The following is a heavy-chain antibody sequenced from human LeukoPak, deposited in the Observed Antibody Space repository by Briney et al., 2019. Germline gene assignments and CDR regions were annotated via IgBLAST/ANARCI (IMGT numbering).Heavy chain of an antibody. CDR1: GYTFTSYY. CDR2: INPSGGST. V-gene: IGHV1-46*01. Sequence: GASVKVSCKASGYTFTSYYMHWVRQAPGQGLEWMGIINPSGGSTSYAQKFQGRVTMTRDTSTSTVYMELSSLRSEDTAVYYCARSRIYSGYDTYYYYYMDVWGKGTTVTISS. D-gene: IGHD5-12*01. J-gene: IGHJ6*03. CDR3: ARSRIYSGYDTYYYYYMDV.